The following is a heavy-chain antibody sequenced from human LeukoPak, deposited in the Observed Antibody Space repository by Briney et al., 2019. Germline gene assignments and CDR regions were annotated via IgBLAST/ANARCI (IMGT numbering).Heavy chain of an antibody. V-gene: IGHV4-38-2*01. D-gene: IGHD4-11*01. CDR2: IYYSGST. CDR1: GFTFSSYA. J-gene: IGHJ4*02. Sequence: PGGSLRLSCAASGFTFSSYAMSWVRQAPGKGLEWIGSIYYSGSTYYNPSLKSRVTISVDTSKNQFSLKLSSVTAADTAVYYCARSTGDYWGQGTLVTVSS. CDR3: ARSTGDY.